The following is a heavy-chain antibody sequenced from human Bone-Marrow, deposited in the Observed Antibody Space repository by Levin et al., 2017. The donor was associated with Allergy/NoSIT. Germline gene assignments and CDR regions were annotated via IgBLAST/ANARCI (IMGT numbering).Heavy chain of an antibody. Sequence: SVKVSCKTSGSTFSSDAMSWVRQAPGQGLECMGGIIPKLGTPNYAQEFQDRVTISADTSTSTIYLELNNLSSDDTAVYYCARVRLPLGAYYFEYWGQGTLVTVSS. J-gene: IGHJ4*02. V-gene: IGHV1-69*10. D-gene: IGHD2-21*01. CDR2: IIPKLGTP. CDR3: ARVRLPLGAYYFEY. CDR1: GSTFSSDA.